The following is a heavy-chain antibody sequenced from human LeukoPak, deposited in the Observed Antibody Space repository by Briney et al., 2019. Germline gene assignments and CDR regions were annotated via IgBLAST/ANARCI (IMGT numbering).Heavy chain of an antibody. D-gene: IGHD6-25*01. CDR2: IYPGDSDS. V-gene: IGHV5-51*01. J-gene: IGHJ4*02. CDR3: ARRSSGSLRAYDY. Sequence: GESLKISCKGSGYSFTSYWIGWVRQIPGKGLEWMGIIYPGDSDSRYSPSFQGLVTISADKSISTAYLQWSSLKASDTAMYYCARRSSGSLRAYDYWGQGTLVTVSS. CDR1: GYSFTSYW.